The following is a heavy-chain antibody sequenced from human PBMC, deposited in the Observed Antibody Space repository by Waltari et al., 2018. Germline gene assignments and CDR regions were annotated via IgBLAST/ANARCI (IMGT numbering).Heavy chain of an antibody. CDR1: GFTVSNNY. V-gene: IGHV3-66*01. J-gene: IGHJ4*02. CDR3: ATSPGGGGF. Sequence: EVQLVESGGGLVQPGESLRLSGAASGFTVSNNYMSWVRQAPGKGLEGVSVIYSGGSTQYADSLKGRFTITRDSSKNTLYLQMNSLRVEDTAVYYCATSPGGGGFWGQGTLVTVSS. CDR2: IYSGGST. D-gene: IGHD2-21*01.